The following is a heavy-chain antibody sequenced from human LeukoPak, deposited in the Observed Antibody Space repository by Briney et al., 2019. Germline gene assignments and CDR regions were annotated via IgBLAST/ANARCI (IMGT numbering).Heavy chain of an antibody. CDR1: GGTFSSYA. CDR2: IIPIFGTA. J-gene: IGHJ6*03. CDR3: ARSRTTGMYYYYYYMDV. Sequence: SVKVSCKASGGTFSSYAVSWVRQAPGQGLEWMGGIIPIFGTANYAQKFQGRVTITADESTSTAYMELSSLRSDDTAVYYCARSRTTGMYYYYYYMDVWGKGTTVTVSS. D-gene: IGHD1-1*01. V-gene: IGHV1-69*13.